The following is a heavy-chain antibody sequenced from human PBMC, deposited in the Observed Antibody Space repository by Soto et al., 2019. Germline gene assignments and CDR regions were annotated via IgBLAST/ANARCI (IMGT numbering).Heavy chain of an antibody. CDR3: ARGLKMTTVTHYYYYYMDL. CDR2: MNPNNGNT. V-gene: IGHV1-8*01. CDR1: GYTSTSYD. Sequence: QVQLVQSGAEVKKPGASVKVSCKTSGYTSTSYDINWVRQAAGQGLEWMGWMNPNNGNTGYAQKFQGRVTMTRNTSESTAYMELNSLRSEDTAVYYCARGLKMTTVTHYYYYYMDLWGKGTTVTVSS. D-gene: IGHD4-4*01. J-gene: IGHJ6*03.